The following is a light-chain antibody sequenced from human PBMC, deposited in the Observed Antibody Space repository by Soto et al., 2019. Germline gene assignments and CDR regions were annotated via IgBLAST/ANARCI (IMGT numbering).Light chain of an antibody. Sequence: EIVLTQSPGTLSLSPGEGATLSCRASQSVNSSYLAWYQQKPGQSPRLLIYDASNRATGIPARFSGSGSGTDFTLTISSLEPEDFAVYYCQQRIRWPLTFGGGTKVDIK. CDR2: DAS. V-gene: IGKV3-11*01. J-gene: IGKJ4*01. CDR3: QQRIRWPLT. CDR1: QSVNSSY.